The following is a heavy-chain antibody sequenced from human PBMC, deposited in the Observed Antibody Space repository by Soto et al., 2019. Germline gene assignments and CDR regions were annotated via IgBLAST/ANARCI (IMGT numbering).Heavy chain of an antibody. D-gene: IGHD3-10*01. CDR3: ARGYGSGSYYNVRLLYGMAV. V-gene: IGHV4-34*01. Sequence: SETLSLTCAVYGGSFSGYYWTWIRQPPGKGLEWIGEINHSGSTNYNPSLKSRVTISVDTSKNQFSLKLSSVTAADTAVYYCARGYGSGSYYNVRLLYGMAVWGQGTTVTVSS. J-gene: IGHJ6*02. CDR2: INHSGST. CDR1: GGSFSGYY.